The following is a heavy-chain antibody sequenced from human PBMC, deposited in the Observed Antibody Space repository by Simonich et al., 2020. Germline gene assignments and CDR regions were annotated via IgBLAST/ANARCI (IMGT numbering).Heavy chain of an antibody. Sequence: QVQLVQSGAEVKKPGASVKVSCKASGYTFTGYYMHWVRQAPGQGLEWMGWINPNSGGTNYAQKVQGRVTMTRDTSISTAYMELSRLRSDDTAVYYCARVSTGDAFDIWGQGTMVTVSS. CDR3: ARVSTGDAFDI. V-gene: IGHV1-2*02. D-gene: IGHD7-27*01. CDR2: INPNSGGT. CDR1: GYTFTGYY. J-gene: IGHJ3*02.